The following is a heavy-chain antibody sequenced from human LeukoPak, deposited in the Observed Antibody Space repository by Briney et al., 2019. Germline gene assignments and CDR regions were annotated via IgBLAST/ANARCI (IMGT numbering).Heavy chain of an antibody. CDR2: INSDGSST. Sequence: GGSLRLSCAASGFTFSSYWMHWVRQAPGKGLVWVSRINSDGSSTSYADSVKGRFTVSRDNAKNTLYLQMNSLRAEDTAVYYCAGAGYNWNYYFDYWGQGTLVTVSS. CDR3: AGAGYNWNYYFDY. D-gene: IGHD1-7*01. V-gene: IGHV3-74*01. CDR1: GFTFSSYW. J-gene: IGHJ4*02.